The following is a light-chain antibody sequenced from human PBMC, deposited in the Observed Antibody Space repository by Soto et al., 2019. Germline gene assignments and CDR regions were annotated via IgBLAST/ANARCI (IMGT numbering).Light chain of an antibody. CDR1: QSVASNN. CDR2: GAS. J-gene: IGKJ1*01. Sequence: EIVLTQSPGTLPLSPGERATLSCRASQSVASNNLAWYQQIPGQSPRILIYGASSRATGIPDRFSGSGSGTDFTLTISRLEPEDFAVYYCPQYGSSPRTFGQGTKVDIK. V-gene: IGKV3-20*01. CDR3: PQYGSSPRT.